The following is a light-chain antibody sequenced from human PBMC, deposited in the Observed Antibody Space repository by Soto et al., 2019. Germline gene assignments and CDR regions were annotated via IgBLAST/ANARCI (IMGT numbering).Light chain of an antibody. CDR3: QQYENPLMYT. Sequence: EIVLTQSPGTLSLSPGERATLSCRASQSVRSSFFAWYQQKPGQAPRLLIYDVSVRATGIPDRFSGSEPGTDFTLTSNRLEPEDFSVYYCQQYENPLMYTFDQGTKLEIK. V-gene: IGKV3-20*01. J-gene: IGKJ2*01. CDR1: QSVRSSF. CDR2: DVS.